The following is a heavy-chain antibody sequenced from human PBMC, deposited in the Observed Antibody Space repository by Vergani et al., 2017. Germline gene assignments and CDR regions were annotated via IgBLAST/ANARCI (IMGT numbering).Heavy chain of an antibody. CDR2: ISSSSSYT. J-gene: IGHJ4*02. CDR1: GFTFSDYY. D-gene: IGHD6-19*01. V-gene: IGHV3-11*06. CDR3: ARGGIAVAATSGDPFDY. Sequence: VQLVESGGGLVQPGGSLRLSCAASGFTFSDYYMSWIRQAPGKGLEWVSYISSSSSYTNYADSVKGRFTISRDNAKNSLYLQMNSLRAEDTAVYYCARGGIAVAATSGDPFDYWGQGTLVTVSS.